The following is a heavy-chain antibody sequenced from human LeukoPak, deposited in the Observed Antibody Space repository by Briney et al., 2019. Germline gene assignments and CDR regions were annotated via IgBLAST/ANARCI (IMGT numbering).Heavy chain of an antibody. Sequence: PGGSLRLSCAASGFTFSSYAMSWVRQAPGKGLEWVSAISDSDGNTYYADSVKGRFTISRDNSKNTLYLQMNSLRAEDTAVYYCAREDQLLLANDYWGQGTLVTVSS. D-gene: IGHD2-2*01. CDR3: AREDQLLLANDY. J-gene: IGHJ4*02. CDR1: GFTFSSYA. CDR2: ISDSDGNT. V-gene: IGHV3-23*01.